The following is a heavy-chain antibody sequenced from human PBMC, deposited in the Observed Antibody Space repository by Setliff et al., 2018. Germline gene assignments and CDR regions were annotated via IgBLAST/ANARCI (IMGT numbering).Heavy chain of an antibody. D-gene: IGHD3-3*01. Sequence: LSLTCTVSGGSISSYYWGWIRQPPGKGLEWIGSIYYSGSTYHNPSLKSRVTISVDTSKNQFSLKLSSVTAADTAVYYCARRETYYNFWSGYYAYWGQGTLVTVSS. CDR1: GGSISSYY. J-gene: IGHJ4*02. CDR2: IYYSGST. V-gene: IGHV4-39*07. CDR3: ARRETYYNFWSGYYAY.